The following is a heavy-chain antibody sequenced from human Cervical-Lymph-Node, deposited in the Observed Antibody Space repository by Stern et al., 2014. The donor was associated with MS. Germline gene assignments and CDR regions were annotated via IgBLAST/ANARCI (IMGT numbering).Heavy chain of an antibody. D-gene: IGHD6-13*01. CDR2: IWYDGGKR. CDR1: GFTFSGYG. CDR3: ARRDSNWYSFDY. Sequence: DQLVESGGGVVQSGTSLRLSCAASGFTFSGYGMHWVRQAPGKGLEWVAVIWYDGGKRYYVGSVKGRFTISRDNSKNTLYLQMNSLRAEDTAMYYCARRDSNWYSFDYWGQGTLVTVSS. J-gene: IGHJ4*02. V-gene: IGHV3-33*01.